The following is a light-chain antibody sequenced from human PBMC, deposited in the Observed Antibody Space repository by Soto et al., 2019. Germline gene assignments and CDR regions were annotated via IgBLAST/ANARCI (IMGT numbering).Light chain of an antibody. CDR2: EVT. J-gene: IGLJ1*01. Sequence: QSVLTQPASVSGSPGQSIAISCTGTSSDVGGYDYVSWYQQQPDKAPKLMIYEVTKRPSGVSNRFSGSKSGNTASLTISGLQAEDEADYYCSSHTSGNTRVFGTGT. CDR1: SSDVGGYDY. V-gene: IGLV2-14*01. CDR3: SSHTSGNTRV.